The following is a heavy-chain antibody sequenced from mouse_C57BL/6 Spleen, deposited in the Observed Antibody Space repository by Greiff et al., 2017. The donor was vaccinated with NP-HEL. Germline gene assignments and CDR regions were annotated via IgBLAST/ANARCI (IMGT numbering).Heavy chain of an antibody. D-gene: IGHD3-3*01. CDR1: GYTFTSYT. J-gene: IGHJ1*03. CDR3: AREEGAWYFDV. V-gene: IGHV1-4*01. CDR2: INPSSGYT. Sequence: VKLVESGAEPARPGASVKMSCKASGYTFTSYTMHWVKQRPGQGLEWIGYINPSSGYTKYNQKFKDKATLTADKSSSTAYMQLSSLTSEDSAVYYCAREEGAWYFDVWGTGTTVTVSS.